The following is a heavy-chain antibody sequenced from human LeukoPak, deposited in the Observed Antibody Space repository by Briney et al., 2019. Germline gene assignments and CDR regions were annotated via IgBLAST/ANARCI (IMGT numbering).Heavy chain of an antibody. CDR2: ISGRGSSTI. V-gene: IGHV3-48*02. D-gene: IGHD2-15*01. CDR3: ARDCSVGTCYGFDC. Sequence: GGSLRLSCAASGFTLSSYVMSWVRQAPGKGLEWVSGISGRGSSTIYYADSVKGRFTISRDNAKNSLYLQMNSLRDEDTAVYYCARDCSVGTCYGFDCWGQGTLVTVSS. CDR1: GFTLSSYV. J-gene: IGHJ4*02.